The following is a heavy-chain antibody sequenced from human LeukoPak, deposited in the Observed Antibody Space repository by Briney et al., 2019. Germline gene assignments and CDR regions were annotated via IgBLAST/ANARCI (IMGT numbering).Heavy chain of an antibody. D-gene: IGHD3-3*01. J-gene: IGHJ4*02. CDR3: AGGQGFLIDY. CDR2: ISWNSGSI. V-gene: IGHV3-9*01. CDR1: GFTFDDYA. Sequence: PGGSLRLSCAASGFTFDDYAMHWVRQAPGKGLEWVSGISWNSGSIGYADSVKGRLTISRDNAKSLLYLQMNSLRAEDAAVYYCAGGQGFLIDYWGQGTLVTVSS.